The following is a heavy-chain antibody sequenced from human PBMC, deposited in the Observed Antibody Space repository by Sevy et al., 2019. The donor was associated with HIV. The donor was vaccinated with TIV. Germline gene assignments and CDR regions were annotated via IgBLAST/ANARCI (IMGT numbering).Heavy chain of an antibody. Sequence: SETLSLTCAVYGGSFSGYYWSWIRQPPGKGLEWIGEINHSGSTNYNPSLKSRVTISVDTSKNQFSLKLSSVTAADTAVYYCARAGNNYYDSSGYYYGGTPLDYWGQGTLVTVSS. CDR3: ARAGNNYYDSSGYYYGGTPLDY. CDR2: INHSGST. D-gene: IGHD3-22*01. CDR1: GGSFSGYY. J-gene: IGHJ4*02. V-gene: IGHV4-34*01.